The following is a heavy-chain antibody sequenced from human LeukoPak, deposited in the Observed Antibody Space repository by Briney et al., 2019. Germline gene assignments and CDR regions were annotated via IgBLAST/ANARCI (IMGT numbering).Heavy chain of an antibody. CDR1: GGSFSGYY. Sequence: SETLSLTCAVYGGSFSGYYWSWIRQPPGKGLEWIGEINHSGSTNYNPSLKSRVTISVDTSKNQFSLKLSSVTAADTAVYYCARDGVRDDSSGYYYRYYYYGMDVWGQGTTVTVSS. D-gene: IGHD3-22*01. V-gene: IGHV4-34*01. CDR3: ARDGVRDDSSGYYYRYYYYGMDV. CDR2: INHSGST. J-gene: IGHJ6*02.